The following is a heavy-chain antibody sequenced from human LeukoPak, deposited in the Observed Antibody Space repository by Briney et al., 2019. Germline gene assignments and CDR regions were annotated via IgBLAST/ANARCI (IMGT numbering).Heavy chain of an antibody. CDR3: TRAPPGMTMMTDY. J-gene: IGHJ4*02. V-gene: IGHV1-18*04. CDR2: VSTNDGNT. D-gene: IGHD3-22*01. Sequence: GESLKISCKGSGYSFTSYWIGWVRQAPGQGLEWMGWVSTNDGNTVYAQRLQGRVTMTTDTSTSVAYMELRSLTSDDTAVYYCTRAPPGMTMMTDYWGQGTLVTVSS. CDR1: GYSFTSYW.